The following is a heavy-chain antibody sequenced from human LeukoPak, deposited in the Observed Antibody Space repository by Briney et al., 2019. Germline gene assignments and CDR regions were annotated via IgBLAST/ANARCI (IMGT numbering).Heavy chain of an antibody. CDR2: IYTSGSA. D-gene: IGHD6-6*01. J-gene: IGHJ6*03. CDR1: GGSISSGNYY. Sequence: PSETLSPTCTVSGGSISSGNYYWSWIRQPAGKGLEWIGRIYTSGSANYNPSLKSRVTISVDTSKNQFSLKLSSVTAADTAVYFCARVKLNNYYYMDVWGKGTTVTVSS. V-gene: IGHV4-61*02. CDR3: ARVKLNNYYYMDV.